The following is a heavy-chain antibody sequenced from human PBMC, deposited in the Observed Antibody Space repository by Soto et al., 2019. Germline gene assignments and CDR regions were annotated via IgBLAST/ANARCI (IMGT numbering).Heavy chain of an antibody. D-gene: IGHD2-21*02. CDR1: GFTFSSYG. V-gene: IGHV3-33*01. CDR2: IWYDGSNK. CDR3: ARDDSLLAYCGGDCYSGDAFDI. Sequence: SLRLSCAASGFTFSSYGMHWVRQAPGKGLEWVAVIWYDGSNKYYADSVKGRFTISRDNSKNTLYLQMNSLRAEDTAVYYCARDDSLLAYCGGDCYSGDAFDIWGQGTMVTVSS. J-gene: IGHJ3*02.